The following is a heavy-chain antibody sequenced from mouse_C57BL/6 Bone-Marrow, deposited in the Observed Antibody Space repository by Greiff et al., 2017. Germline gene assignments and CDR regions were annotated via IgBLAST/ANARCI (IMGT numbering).Heavy chain of an antibody. V-gene: IGHV1-55*01. Sequence: VQLQQPGAELVKPGASVKMSCKASGYTFTSYWITWVKQRPGQGLEWMGDIYPGSGSTNYNEKFKSKATLTVDTSSITAFMQLSSLTSEDSAVDYCAILLLRFYYAMDYWGQGTSVTVSS. J-gene: IGHJ4*01. CDR1: GYTFTSYW. CDR2: IYPGSGST. D-gene: IGHD1-1*01. CDR3: AILLLRFYYAMDY.